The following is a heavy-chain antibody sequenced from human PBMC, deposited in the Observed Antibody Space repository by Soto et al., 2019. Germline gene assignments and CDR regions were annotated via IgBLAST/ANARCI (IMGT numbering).Heavy chain of an antibody. CDR3: ARGDIVVVPAALLASVDY. D-gene: IGHD2-2*01. J-gene: IGHJ4*02. V-gene: IGHV5-10-1*01. CDR2: IDPSDSYT. CDR1: GYSFSNYW. Sequence: PGESLKISCKSSGYSFSNYWISWVRQMPGKGLEWMGRIDPSDSYTNYSPSFQGHVTISADKSISTAYLQWSSLKASDTAMYYCARGDIVVVPAALLASVDYWGQGTLVTVSS.